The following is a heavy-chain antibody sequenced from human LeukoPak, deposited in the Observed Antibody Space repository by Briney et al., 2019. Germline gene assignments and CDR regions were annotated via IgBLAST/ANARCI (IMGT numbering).Heavy chain of an antibody. CDR3: ARSPHILTGENFDY. CDR2: INPNHGDT. J-gene: IGHJ4*02. V-gene: IGHV1-2*02. CDR1: GYTFTAYY. Sequence: ASVKVSCKASGYTFTAYYMHWVRQAPGQGLEWMGWINPNHGDTNYAQKLQDRVSMTRDTSISTAYMHLSRLRSADTAVYYCARSPHILTGENFDYWGQGTLLTVSS. D-gene: IGHD3-9*01.